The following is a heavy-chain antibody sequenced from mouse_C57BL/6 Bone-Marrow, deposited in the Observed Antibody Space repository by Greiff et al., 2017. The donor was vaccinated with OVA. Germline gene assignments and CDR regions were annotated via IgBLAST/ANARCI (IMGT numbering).Heavy chain of an antibody. J-gene: IGHJ2*01. CDR2: IDPEDGET. D-gene: IGHD1-1*01. CDR3: ASSLRTGDY. Sequence: EVQVVESGAELVKPGASVKLSCTASGFNIKDYYMDWVKQRTEQGLEWIGRIDPEDGETKYDPKFQGKATITADTSSNTAYLQLSSLTSEDTAVYYCASSLRTGDYWGQGTTLTVSS. V-gene: IGHV14-2*01. CDR1: GFNIKDYY.